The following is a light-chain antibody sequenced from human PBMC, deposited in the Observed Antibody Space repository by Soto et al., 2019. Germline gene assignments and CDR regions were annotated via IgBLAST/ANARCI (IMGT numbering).Light chain of an antibody. V-gene: IGKV3-20*01. CDR1: QSVNSNY. CDR2: ETS. Sequence: EIVLTQSPGTLSLSPGERATLSCRASQSVNSNYLAWYQQKPDQAPRLLMYETSTRATGIPDRFSGSGSGTDFTLTISRLEPEDFAVYFCQQFGTSPLWTFGQGTKVEMK. J-gene: IGKJ1*01. CDR3: QQFGTSPLWT.